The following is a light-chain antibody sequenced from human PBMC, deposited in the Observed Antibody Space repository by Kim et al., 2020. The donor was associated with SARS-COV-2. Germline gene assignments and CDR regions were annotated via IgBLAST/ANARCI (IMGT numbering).Light chain of an antibody. J-gene: IGLJ1*01. CDR2: DVV. CDR1: TSDVGAYDF. V-gene: IGLV2-14*03. Sequence: QSALTQPASVSGSPGQSITISCTGTTSDVGAYDFVSWYQQHPGKAPKLLIYDVVKRPSGVSNRFSGSKSGNTASLTISGLQAEDEADYYCSSMTTSITYVFGAGTKVTVL. CDR3: SSMTTSITYV.